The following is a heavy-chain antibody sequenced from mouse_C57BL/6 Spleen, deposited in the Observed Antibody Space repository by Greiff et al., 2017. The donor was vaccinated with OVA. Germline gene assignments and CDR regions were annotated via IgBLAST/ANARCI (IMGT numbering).Heavy chain of an antibody. CDR3: ARGGYSNPWFAY. CDR1: GYSITSGYY. J-gene: IGHJ3*01. V-gene: IGHV3-6*01. CDR2: ISYDGSN. Sequence: VQLKESGPGLVKPSQSLSLTCSVTGYSITSGYYWNWIRQFPGNKLEWMGYISYDGSNNYNPSLKNRISITRDTSKNQFFLKLNSVTTEDTATYYCARGGYSNPWFAYWGQGTLVTVSA. D-gene: IGHD2-5*01.